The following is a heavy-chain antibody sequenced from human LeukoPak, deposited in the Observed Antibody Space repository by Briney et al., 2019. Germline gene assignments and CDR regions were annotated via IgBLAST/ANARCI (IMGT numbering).Heavy chain of an antibody. J-gene: IGHJ4*02. D-gene: IGHD6-13*01. CDR3: AKDQVSAAGYYYFDY. Sequence: GGSLRLSCAASGFTVSSNYMSWVRQAPGKGLEWVSVIYSGGSTYYADSVKGRFTISRDNSKNTLYLQMNSLRAEDTAVYYCAKDQVSAAGYYYFDYWGQGTLVTVSS. CDR2: IYSGGST. CDR1: GFTVSSNY. V-gene: IGHV3-53*01.